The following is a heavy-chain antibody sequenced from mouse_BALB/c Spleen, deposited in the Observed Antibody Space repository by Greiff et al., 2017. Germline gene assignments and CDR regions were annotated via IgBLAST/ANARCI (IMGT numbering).Heavy chain of an antibody. CDR2: INPNNGGT. CDR3: ARWGRITTFAY. J-gene: IGHJ3*01. CDR1: GYTFTDYN. D-gene: IGHD2-4*01. Sequence: VQLQQSGPELVKPGASVKIPCKASGYTFTDYNMDWVKQSHGKSLEWIGDINPNNGGTIYNQKFKGKATLTVDKSSSTAYMELRSLTSEDTAVYYCARWGRITTFAYWGQGTLVTVSA. V-gene: IGHV1-18*01.